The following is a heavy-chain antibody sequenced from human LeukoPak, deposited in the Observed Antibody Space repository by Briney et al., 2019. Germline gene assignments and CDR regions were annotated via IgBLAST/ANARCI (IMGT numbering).Heavy chain of an antibody. CDR1: GFTFSSYW. J-gene: IGHJ3*02. CDR2: IYSGGST. D-gene: IGHD3-9*01. CDR3: ARDENYDILTGRGEAFDI. V-gene: IGHV3-53*01. Sequence: GGSLRLSCAASGFTFSSYWMSWVRQAPGKGLEWVSVIYSGGSTYYADSVKGRFTISRDNSKDTLYLQMNSLRAEDTAVYYCARDENYDILTGRGEAFDIWGQGTMVTVSS.